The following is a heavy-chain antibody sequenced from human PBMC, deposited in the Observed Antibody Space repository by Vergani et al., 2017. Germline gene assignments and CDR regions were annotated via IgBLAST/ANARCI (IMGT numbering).Heavy chain of an antibody. Sequence: EVQLLESGGGVVQPGGSLRLTCAASEFTFSNYAMNWVRQAPGKGLEWVSGISGSGVSAYYTDSVKGRFTISKDNSKNMLFLQMNNLRTDDTAIYYCAKQYFVSGNYLFDHWGQGTLVTVSS. CDR1: EFTFSNYA. D-gene: IGHD3-10*01. J-gene: IGHJ4*02. CDR3: AKQYFVSGNYLFDH. V-gene: IGHV3-23*01. CDR2: ISGSGVSA.